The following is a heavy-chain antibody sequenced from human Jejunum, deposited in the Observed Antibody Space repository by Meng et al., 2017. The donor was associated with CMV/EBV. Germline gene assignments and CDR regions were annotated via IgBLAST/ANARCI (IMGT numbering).Heavy chain of an antibody. V-gene: IGHV4-31*02. CDR1: SGGSY. J-gene: IGHJ6*02. CDR3: ARDLEGSSSTYYYGMDV. Sequence: SGGSYWSWVRQHPGKGLEWIGYTSRRGGTYYNPSLKSRVTISVDTSKNQFSLKLSSVTAADTAVYYCARDLEGSSSTYYYGMDVWGQGTTVTVSS. D-gene: IGHD2-2*01. CDR2: TSRRGGT.